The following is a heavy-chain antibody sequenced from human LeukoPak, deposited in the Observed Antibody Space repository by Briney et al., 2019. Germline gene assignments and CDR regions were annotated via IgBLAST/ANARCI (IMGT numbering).Heavy chain of an antibody. V-gene: IGHV4-4*07. J-gene: IGHJ4*02. D-gene: IGHD3-22*01. CDR2: ISTSGST. Sequence: SETLSLTCTVSGGSISSYYWSWIRQPAGKGLESIGHISTSGSTNYNPSLKSRVTMSVDTSKNQFSLKLSSVTAADTAVYYCARVRYSDSSVLTRKRSYYFDYWGQGTLVTVPS. CDR1: GGSISSYY. CDR3: ARVRYSDSSVLTRKRSYYFDY.